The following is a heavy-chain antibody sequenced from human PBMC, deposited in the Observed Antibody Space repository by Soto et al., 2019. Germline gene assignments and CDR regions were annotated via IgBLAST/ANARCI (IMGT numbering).Heavy chain of an antibody. D-gene: IGHD3-10*01. J-gene: IGHJ4*02. CDR2: ISSSSSYI. V-gene: IGHV3-21*01. Sequence: PGGSLRLSCAASGFTFSSYSMNWVRQAPGKGLEWVSSISSSSSYIYYADSVKGRFTISRDNAKNSLYLQMNSLRAEDTAVYYCARDHNTYYYGSGSYPYFDYWGQGTLVTVSS. CDR1: GFTFSSYS. CDR3: ARDHNTYYYGSGSYPYFDY.